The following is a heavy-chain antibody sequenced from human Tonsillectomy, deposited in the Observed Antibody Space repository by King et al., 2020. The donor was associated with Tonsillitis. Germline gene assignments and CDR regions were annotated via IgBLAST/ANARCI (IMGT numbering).Heavy chain of an antibody. V-gene: IGHV3-30*02. Sequence: VQLVESGGGVVQPGGSLRLSCAASGFTFSIYGTHWVRQAPGKGLEWVAFIRYDGSNKYYADSVKGRFTISRDNSKNTLYLQMNSLRAEDAAVYYCAKGRSSYYDFWSGYFLDSGMDVWGQGTTVTVSS. CDR2: IRYDGSNK. CDR1: GFTFSIYG. D-gene: IGHD3-3*01. CDR3: AKGRSSYYDFWSGYFLDSGMDV. J-gene: IGHJ6*02.